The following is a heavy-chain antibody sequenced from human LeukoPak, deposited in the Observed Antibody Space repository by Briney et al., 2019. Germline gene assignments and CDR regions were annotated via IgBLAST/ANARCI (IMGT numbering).Heavy chain of an antibody. CDR2: IYHSGST. J-gene: IGHJ4*02. V-gene: IGHV4-30-2*01. D-gene: IGHD3-22*01. Sequence: SETLSLTCTVSGGSISSGGYYWSWIRQPPGKGLEWIGYIYHSGSTYYNPSLKSRVTISVDRSKNQFSLKLSSVTAADTAVYYCARDLYYDSSGYIFDYWGQGTLVTVSS. CDR3: ARDLYYDSSGYIFDY. CDR1: GGSISSGGYY.